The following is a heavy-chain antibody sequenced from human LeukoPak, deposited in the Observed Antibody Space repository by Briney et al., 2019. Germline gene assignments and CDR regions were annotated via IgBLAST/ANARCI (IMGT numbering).Heavy chain of an antibody. CDR1: GFDFSTNG. J-gene: IGHJ2*01. D-gene: IGHD3-10*01. CDR2: IWFDGSNK. Sequence: GGSLRLSCEASGFDFSTNGMHWVRQAPGKGLEWVALIWFDGSNKHYADSVKGRFTVSRDNSKNTMYLQMNSLRAEDTAVYYCARVVSYYGSAYRLLDLWGRGTLVTVSS. V-gene: IGHV3-33*01. CDR3: ARVVSYYGSAYRLLDL.